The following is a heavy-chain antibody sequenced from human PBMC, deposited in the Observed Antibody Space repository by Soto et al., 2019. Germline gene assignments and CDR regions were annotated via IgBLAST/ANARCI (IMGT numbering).Heavy chain of an antibody. J-gene: IGHJ6*02. Sequence: PGGSLRLSCAASGFTVSSNYMSWGRQAPGKGLEWVSVIYSGGSTYYADSVKGRFTISRDNSKNTLYLQMNSLRAEDTAVYYCARDCGGDCYPDYYYGMDVWGQGTTVTVSS. D-gene: IGHD2-21*02. CDR2: IYSGGST. V-gene: IGHV3-53*01. CDR3: ARDCGGDCYPDYYYGMDV. CDR1: GFTVSSNY.